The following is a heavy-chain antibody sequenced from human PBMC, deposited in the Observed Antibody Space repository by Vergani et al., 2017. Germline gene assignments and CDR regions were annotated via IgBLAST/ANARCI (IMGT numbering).Heavy chain of an antibody. V-gene: IGHV5-51*03. CDR1: GYSFTSYW. D-gene: IGHD2-2*01. J-gene: IGHJ5*02. Sequence: EVQLVQSGAEVKKPGESLKISCKGSGYSFTSYWIGWVRQMPGKGLEWMGIIYPGDSDTRYSPSFQGQVTISADKSISTAYLQWSSRKASDTAMYYCARLGFSEDIVVVPAANIVSWFDPWGQGTLVTVSS. CDR2: IYPGDSDT. CDR3: ARLGFSEDIVVVPAANIVSWFDP.